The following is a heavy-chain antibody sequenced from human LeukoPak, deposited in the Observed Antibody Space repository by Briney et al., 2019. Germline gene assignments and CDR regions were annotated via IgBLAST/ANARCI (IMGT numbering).Heavy chain of an antibody. CDR1: GGTFSSYA. Sequence: SVKVSCKASGGTFSSYAISWVRQAPGQGLEWMGRIIPILGIANYAQKFQGRVTITADKSTSTAYVELSSLRSEDTAVYYCASEIAAAGTLYYYYGMDVWGQGTTVTVPS. V-gene: IGHV1-69*04. J-gene: IGHJ6*02. CDR2: IIPILGIA. CDR3: ASEIAAAGTLYYYYGMDV. D-gene: IGHD6-13*01.